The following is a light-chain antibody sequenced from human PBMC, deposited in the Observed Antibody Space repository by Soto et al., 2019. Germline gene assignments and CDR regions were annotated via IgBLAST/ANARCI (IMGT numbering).Light chain of an antibody. J-gene: IGLJ1*01. V-gene: IGLV3-21*02. CDR2: DDS. CDR1: NIGSKS. CDR3: QVWDSSSDPYV. Sequence: SYELTQPPSVSVAPGQTARITCGGNNIGSKSVHWYQQKPGQAPVLVVYDDSDLPSGIPERFSGSNSVNTATLTISRVDAGYEADYYCQVWDSSSDPYVFGTVTKLTVL.